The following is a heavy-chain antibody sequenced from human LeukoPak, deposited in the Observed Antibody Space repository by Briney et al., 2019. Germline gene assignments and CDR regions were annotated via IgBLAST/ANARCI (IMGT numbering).Heavy chain of an antibody. CDR1: GGSISSGSYY. V-gene: IGHV4-61*02. Sequence: SETLSLTCTVSGGSISSGSYYWSWIRQPAGKGLEWIGRIYTSGSTNYNPSLKSRVTISVDTSKNQFPLKLSSVTAADTAVYYCARTPGYSSSWYGAKNWFDPWGQGTLVTVSS. J-gene: IGHJ5*02. CDR3: ARTPGYSSSWYGAKNWFDP. D-gene: IGHD6-13*01. CDR2: IYTSGST.